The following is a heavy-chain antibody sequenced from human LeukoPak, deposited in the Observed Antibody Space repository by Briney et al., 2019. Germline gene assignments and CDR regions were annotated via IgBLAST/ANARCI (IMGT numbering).Heavy chain of an antibody. CDR2: ISPNSGGT. D-gene: IGHD6-6*01. J-gene: IGHJ3*02. Sequence: ASVTVSCMPSAYTFTIYYIHWLRHAPGQGLEWMGSISPNSGGTNYAQKFQGRVTLTRDTSSSTAYMELSGLRSDDTAVYYCARDGYSTSPYDAFDIWGQGTMVTVSS. CDR1: AYTFTIYY. CDR3: ARDGYSTSPYDAFDI. V-gene: IGHV1-2*02.